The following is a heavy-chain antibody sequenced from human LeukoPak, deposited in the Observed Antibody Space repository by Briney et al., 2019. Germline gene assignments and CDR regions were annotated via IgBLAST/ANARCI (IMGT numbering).Heavy chain of an antibody. CDR2: ISGSGGGT. D-gene: IGHD3-16*01. CDR1: GFAFSSYV. J-gene: IGHJ4*02. CDR3: AGSYVVRSFDY. V-gene: IGHV3-23*01. Sequence: GGSLRLSCAASGFAFSSYVMTWVRQAPGKGLEWVSSISGSGGGTYNADSVKGRFTTSRDNSKNTLYLQMNSLRAEDTAVYYCAGSYVVRSFDYWGQGTLVTVSS.